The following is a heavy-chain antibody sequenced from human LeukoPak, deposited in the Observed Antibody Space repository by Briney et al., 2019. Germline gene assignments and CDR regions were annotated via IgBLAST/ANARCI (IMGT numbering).Heavy chain of an antibody. Sequence: WGSLRLSCAASGFTFTSYAMSSVRQAPGKGVEWGSAISGSGGSTNYADSVKGRFTISRDKSKNTLYLQMNSLRAEDTAVYYCANPVYYGDAFDIWGQGTKVTVSS. CDR1: GFTFTSYA. J-gene: IGHJ3*02. CDR2: ISGSGGST. CDR3: ANPVYYGDAFDI. V-gene: IGHV3-23*01. D-gene: IGHD2-8*01.